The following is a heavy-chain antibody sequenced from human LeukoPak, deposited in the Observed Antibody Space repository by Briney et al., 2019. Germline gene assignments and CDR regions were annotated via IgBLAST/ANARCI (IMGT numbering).Heavy chain of an antibody. CDR1: GFTFSNFG. D-gene: IGHD5-18*01. Sequence: PGRSLRLSCAASGFTFSNFGMHWVRPAPGKGLEGVALIRYDGSKKDYADYVKGRFTISRDNSKNTLYLQMDSLRAEDTAVYSCARTGDTERFDYWGQGTLVTVSS. V-gene: IGHV3-33*01. CDR3: ARTGDTERFDY. J-gene: IGHJ4*02. CDR2: IRYDGSKK.